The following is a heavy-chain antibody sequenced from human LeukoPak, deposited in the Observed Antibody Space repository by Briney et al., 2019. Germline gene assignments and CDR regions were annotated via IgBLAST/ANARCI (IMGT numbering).Heavy chain of an antibody. CDR3: ARGFLVRGVLNWFDP. CDR2: INHSGST. V-gene: IGHV4-34*01. CDR1: GGSFSGYY. J-gene: IGHJ5*02. D-gene: IGHD3-10*01. Sequence: PSETLSLTCAVYGGSFSGYYWGWIRQPPGKGLEWIGEINHSGSTNYNPSLKSRVTISVDTSKNQFSLKLSSVTAADTVVYYCARGFLVRGVLNWFDPWGQGTLVTVSS.